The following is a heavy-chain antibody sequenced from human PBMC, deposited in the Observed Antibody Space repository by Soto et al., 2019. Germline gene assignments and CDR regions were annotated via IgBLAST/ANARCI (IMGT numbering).Heavy chain of an antibody. Sequence: ASVKVSCKVSGYTLTELSMHWVRQAPGKGLEWMGGFDPEDGETIYAQKFQGRVTMTEDTSTDTAYMELSSLRSEDTAVYYCATYDFWSGYYAFDIWGQGTMVTVSS. CDR1: GYTLTELS. J-gene: IGHJ3*02. CDR3: ATYDFWSGYYAFDI. V-gene: IGHV1-24*01. D-gene: IGHD3-3*01. CDR2: FDPEDGET.